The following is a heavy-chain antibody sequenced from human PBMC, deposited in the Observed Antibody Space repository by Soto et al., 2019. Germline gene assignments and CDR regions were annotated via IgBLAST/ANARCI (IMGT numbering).Heavy chain of an antibody. CDR1: GFSFSSYA. J-gene: IGHJ4*02. CDR3: AKGSIEYSASVDN. Sequence: EVQLLESGGGLVQPGGSLRLSCVASGFSFSSYAMVWVRQAPGKGLEWVSVISARGGSSYFADTVNGRCTISRDNSKNLLSLEMNSLRAEDTAIYFCAKGSIEYSASVDNWGQGTLVLVSS. V-gene: IGHV3-23*01. D-gene: IGHD5-12*01. CDR2: ISARGGSS.